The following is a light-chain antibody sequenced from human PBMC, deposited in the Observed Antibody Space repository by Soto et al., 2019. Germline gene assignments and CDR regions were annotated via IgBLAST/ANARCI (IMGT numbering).Light chain of an antibody. Sequence: DIQMTQSPSSLSASVGDRVTITCQASHDINKYLNWYQEKPGKAPKLLIYDASNLQTGFPSRFSGSGSGTHFTFTISRLQPEDIATYYCQRYDSLPPTFGQGTRLDIK. CDR1: HDINKY. CDR2: DAS. J-gene: IGKJ5*01. V-gene: IGKV1-33*01. CDR3: QRYDSLPPT.